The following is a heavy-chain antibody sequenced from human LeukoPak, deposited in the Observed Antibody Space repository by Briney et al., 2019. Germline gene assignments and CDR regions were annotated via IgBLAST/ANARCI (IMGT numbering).Heavy chain of an antibody. Sequence: GRSLRLSCAASGFTFSDYYMSWIRQAPGKGLEWVSYISSSGSTIYYADSVKGRFTISRDNAKNTLYLQMNSLRAEDTAVYYCARASHTYYYDSSGPPVSYWGQGALVTVSS. CDR3: ARASHTYYYDSSGPPVSY. CDR1: GFTFSDYY. V-gene: IGHV3-11*04. J-gene: IGHJ4*02. CDR2: ISSSGSTI. D-gene: IGHD3-22*01.